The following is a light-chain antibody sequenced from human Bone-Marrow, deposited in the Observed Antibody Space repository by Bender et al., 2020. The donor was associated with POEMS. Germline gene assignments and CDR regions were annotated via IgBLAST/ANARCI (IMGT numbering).Light chain of an antibody. CDR2: YDD. V-gene: IGLV1-36*01. J-gene: IGLJ3*02. CDR3: SAWDDSLSGWV. CDR1: SSNIGNHG. Sequence: QSVVTQPPSLSEAPRQRVTISCSGSSSNIGNHGVNWYQQLPGEAPLLLIYYDDLLTPGVSDRFTASKSGTSASLAISELRSEDEALYYCSAWDDSLSGWVFGGATKLTVL.